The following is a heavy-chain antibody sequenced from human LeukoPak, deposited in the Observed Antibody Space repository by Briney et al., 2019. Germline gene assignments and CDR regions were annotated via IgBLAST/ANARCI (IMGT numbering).Heavy chain of an antibody. J-gene: IGHJ5*02. CDR2: IYTSGST. CDR1: GGSFSSGSYY. V-gene: IGHV4-61*02. Sequence: PSETLSLTCTVSGGSFSSGSYYWSWIRQPAGKGLEWIGRIYTSGSTNYNPSLKSRVTISVDTSKNQFSLKLSSVTAADTAVYYCARDYSYGVNNWFDPWGQGTLVTVSS. D-gene: IGHD5-18*01. CDR3: ARDYSYGVNNWFDP.